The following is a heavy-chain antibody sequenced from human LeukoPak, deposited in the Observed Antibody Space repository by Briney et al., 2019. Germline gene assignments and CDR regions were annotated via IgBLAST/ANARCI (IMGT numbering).Heavy chain of an antibody. Sequence: GGSLRLSCAASGFTFSSYEMNWVRQAPGKGLEWVSYISSSGSTIYYADSVKGRFTISRDNAKNSLYLQMNSLRAEDTAVYYCAREVQDIVVVPAARYGMDVWSQGTTVTVSS. J-gene: IGHJ6*02. CDR1: GFTFSSYE. D-gene: IGHD2-2*01. V-gene: IGHV3-48*03. CDR2: ISSSGSTI. CDR3: AREVQDIVVVPAARYGMDV.